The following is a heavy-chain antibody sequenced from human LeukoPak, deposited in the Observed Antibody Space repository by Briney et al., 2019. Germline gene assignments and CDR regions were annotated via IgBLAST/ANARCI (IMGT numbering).Heavy chain of an antibody. Sequence: SETLSLTCTVSGGSISSYYWSWIRQPPGKGLEWIGFIFYSGTTNYNPSLKSRVTISVDTSKNQFSLNLSYVTAADTAVYYCARGGGDYVWGSYRYFPFDYWGQGTLVTVSS. CDR1: GGSISSYY. J-gene: IGHJ4*02. D-gene: IGHD3-16*02. CDR3: ARGGGDYVWGSYRYFPFDY. V-gene: IGHV4-59*12. CDR2: IFYSGTT.